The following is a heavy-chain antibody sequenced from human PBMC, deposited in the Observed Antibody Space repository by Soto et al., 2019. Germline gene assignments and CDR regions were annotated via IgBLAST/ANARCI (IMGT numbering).Heavy chain of an antibody. CDR3: AKDPYYDILPGMDV. CDR1: GFTFSSYA. D-gene: IGHD3-9*01. V-gene: IGHV3-23*01. Sequence: GGSLRLSCAASGFTFSSYAMSWVRQAPGKGLEWVSAISGSGGSTYYADSVKGRFTISRDNSKNTLYLQMNSLRAEDTAVYYCAKDPYYDILPGMDVWGQGTTVTVSS. CDR2: ISGSGGST. J-gene: IGHJ6*02.